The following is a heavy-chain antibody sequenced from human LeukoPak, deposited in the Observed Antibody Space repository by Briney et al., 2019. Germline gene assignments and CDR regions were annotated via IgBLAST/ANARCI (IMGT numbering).Heavy chain of an antibody. V-gene: IGHV3-30*02. J-gene: IGHJ6*03. Sequence: GGSLRLSCVASGFTFSTYGMHWVRQAPGKGLEWVAFISYDGSKKYYADSVKGRFTISRDNSKNTLHLQMNSLRAEDTAVFYCAKDKDGHGDYYYMDVWGKGTTVTVSS. CDR3: AKDKDGHGDYYYMDV. D-gene: IGHD4-17*01. CDR2: ISYDGSKK. CDR1: GFTFSTYG.